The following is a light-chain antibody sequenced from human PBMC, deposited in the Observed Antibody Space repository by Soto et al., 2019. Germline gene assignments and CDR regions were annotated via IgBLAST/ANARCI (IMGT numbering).Light chain of an antibody. CDR2: AAS. CDR3: QQYLTSPKT. V-gene: IGKV3-20*01. Sequence: DIVLTQSPGTFSLSPGERATLSCRASQSVSSSNLAWYQQKPAQAPRLLIYAASRRAPGIPERFSGSGSGTDFTLTISRLEPEGFAVYYCQQYLTSPKTFGQGTKVDIK. CDR1: QSVSSSN. J-gene: IGKJ1*01.